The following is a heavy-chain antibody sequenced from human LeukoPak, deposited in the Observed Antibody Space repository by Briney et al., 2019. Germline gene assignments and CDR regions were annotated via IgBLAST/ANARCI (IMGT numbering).Heavy chain of an antibody. V-gene: IGHV3-23*01. CDR1: GFIFTNYA. J-gene: IGHJ4*02. CDR3: AKLPYYDILTGYQRARPVEYYFDY. Sequence: PGGSLRLSCAASGFIFTNYAMSWVRQAPGKGLEWVPGISVSGGSTYYADSVKGRFTISRDNSKNTLYLQMNSLRAEDTAVYYCAKLPYYDILTGYQRARPVEYYFDYWGQGTLVTVSS. D-gene: IGHD3-9*01. CDR2: ISVSGGST.